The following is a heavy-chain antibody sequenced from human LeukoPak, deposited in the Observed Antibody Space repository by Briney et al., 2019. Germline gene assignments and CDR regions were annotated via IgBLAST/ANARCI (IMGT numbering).Heavy chain of an antibody. CDR1: GFTFSSYA. V-gene: IGHV3-48*03. Sequence: GGSLRLSCAASGFTFSSYAMSWVRQAPGKGLKWVSYISSSGSTIYYADSVKGRFTISRDNAENSLYLQMNSLRAEDMALYYCVRDMGFGELDFDYWGQGTLVTVSS. CDR3: VRDMGFGELDFDY. D-gene: IGHD3-10*01. J-gene: IGHJ4*02. CDR2: ISSSGSTI.